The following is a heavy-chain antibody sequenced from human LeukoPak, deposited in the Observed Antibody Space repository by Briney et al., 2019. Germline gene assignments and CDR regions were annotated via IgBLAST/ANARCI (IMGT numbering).Heavy chain of an antibody. Sequence: GGSLRLSCAASGFTFSNAWMSWVRQAPGKGLEWVAFIRYDGSNKYYADSVKGRFTISRDNSKNTLYLQMNSLRAEDTAVYYCAKDGAEWPGGYYMDVWGKGTTVTVSS. CDR2: IRYDGSNK. CDR1: GFTFSNAW. V-gene: IGHV3-30*02. J-gene: IGHJ6*03. D-gene: IGHD3-3*01. CDR3: AKDGAEWPGGYYMDV.